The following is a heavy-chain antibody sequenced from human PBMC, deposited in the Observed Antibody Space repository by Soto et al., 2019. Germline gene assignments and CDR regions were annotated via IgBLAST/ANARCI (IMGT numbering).Heavy chain of an antibody. CDR2: INHSGST. CDR3: ARVGSGYYESSGYWYFSDYYYYFGLDV. J-gene: IGHJ6*02. V-gene: IGHV4-34*01. Sequence: ETLRVTCAVYGGSFSGYYWSWIRQPPGKGLEWIGEINHSGSTNYNPSLKSRVTISVDTSKNQFSLKLSSVTAADTAVYYCARVGSGYYESSGYWYFSDYYYYFGLDVFCQCPSVT. D-gene: IGHD3-22*01. CDR1: GGSFSGYY.